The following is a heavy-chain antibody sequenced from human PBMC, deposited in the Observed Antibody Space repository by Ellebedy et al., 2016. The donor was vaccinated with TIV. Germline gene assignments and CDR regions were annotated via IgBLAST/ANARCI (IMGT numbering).Heavy chain of an antibody. Sequence: GESLKISXAASGFSFSGYAMSWVRQAPGKGLEWVSAISYNSANTHYADSVKGRFTISRDNSKGTVHLQMNILRPEDTATYFCAKGSPRAVLFDHWGQGALVTVSS. CDR2: ISYNSANT. V-gene: IGHV3-23*01. J-gene: IGHJ4*02. CDR3: AKGSPRAVLFDH. CDR1: GFSFSGYA. D-gene: IGHD3-10*01.